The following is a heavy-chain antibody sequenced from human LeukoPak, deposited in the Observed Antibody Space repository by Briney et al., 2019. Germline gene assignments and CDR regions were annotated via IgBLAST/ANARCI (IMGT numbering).Heavy chain of an antibody. V-gene: IGHV4-59*01. J-gene: IGHJ4*02. CDR3: ARLATMVRGAQTIDY. CDR1: GGSISSYY. D-gene: IGHD3-10*01. CDR2: IYYSGST. Sequence: EASETLSLTCTVSGGSISSYYWSWIRQPPGKGLEWIGYIYYSGSTNYNPSLKSRLTISVDTSKNQFSLKLSSMTAADTAAYYCARLATMVRGAQTIDYWGQGTLVTVSS.